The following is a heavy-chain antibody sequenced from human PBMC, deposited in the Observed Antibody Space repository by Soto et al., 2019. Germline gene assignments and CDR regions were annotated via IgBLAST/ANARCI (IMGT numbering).Heavy chain of an antibody. J-gene: IGHJ4*02. D-gene: IGHD2-21*01. CDR1: GGSISGGYY. Sequence: SETLSLTCTVSGGSISGGYYWSWIRQHPGKGLEYIGYINYSGNAYYNPSLKSRVTMSIDPSKNQYSLKLTSVTAADTAIYYCARDWAYCGGDCYGYWGQGILVTVSS. V-gene: IGHV4-31*02. CDR2: INYSGNA. CDR3: ARDWAYCGGDCYGY.